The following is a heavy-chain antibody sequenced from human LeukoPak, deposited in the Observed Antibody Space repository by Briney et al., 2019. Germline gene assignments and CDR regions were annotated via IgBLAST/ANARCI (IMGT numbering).Heavy chain of an antibody. Sequence: SETLSLTCAVYGGSFSGYYWSWIRQPPGKGLEWVGEINDSGSTNYNPALKSRVTTSLDTPKNHLSLKLTSVTAADTAVYYCARGVRGVIQPINFDYRGQGTLVTVPS. J-gene: IGHJ4*02. CDR1: GGSFSGYY. CDR3: ARGVRGVIQPINFDY. CDR2: INDSGST. D-gene: IGHD3-10*01. V-gene: IGHV4-34*01.